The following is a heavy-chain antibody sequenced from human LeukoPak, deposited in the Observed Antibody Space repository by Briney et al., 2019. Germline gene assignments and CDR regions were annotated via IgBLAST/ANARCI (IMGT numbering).Heavy chain of an antibody. D-gene: IGHD3-22*01. CDR2: IIPIFGTA. Sequence: SVKVSCKASGYTFAGYYMHWVRQAPGQGLEWMGGIIPIFGTANYAQKFQGRVTITADKSTSTAYMELSSLRSEDTAVYYCAREGEYDSSGFNLLNWFDPWGQGTLVTVSS. J-gene: IGHJ5*02. V-gene: IGHV1-69*06. CDR1: GYTFAGYY. CDR3: AREGEYDSSGFNLLNWFDP.